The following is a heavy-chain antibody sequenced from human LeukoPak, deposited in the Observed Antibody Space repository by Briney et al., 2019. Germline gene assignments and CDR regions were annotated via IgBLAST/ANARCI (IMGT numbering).Heavy chain of an antibody. CDR1: GFSFSSYG. CDR2: IYSDGST. CDR3: AREKGRGVISPYYDY. D-gene: IGHD3-10*01. V-gene: IGHV3-NL1*01. Sequence: GGSLRLSCAASGFSFSSYGMHWVRQAPGKELEWVSVIYSDGSTYYEDSVKGRFTISRDTSKNTLSLQMNSLRVEDTAVYYCAREKGRGVISPYYDYWGQGTRVTVSP. J-gene: IGHJ4*02.